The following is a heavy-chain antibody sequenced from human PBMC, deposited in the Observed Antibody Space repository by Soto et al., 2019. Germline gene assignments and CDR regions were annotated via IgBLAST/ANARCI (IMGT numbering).Heavy chain of an antibody. CDR3: ARGGFVAGLYNALDA. CDR1: GGTLSTNA. V-gene: IGHV1-69*06. D-gene: IGHD6-19*01. Sequence: QVQLVQSGAEVKKAGSSVKVSCKTSGGTLSTNAISWVRQAPGQGLEGMGAIIPMFGSPKYAQKFQGRVTITADNPTSTIYMEMISLTSADTAVYYCARGGFVAGLYNALDAWGQGTTVAVSS. CDR2: IIPMFGSP. J-gene: IGHJ6*02.